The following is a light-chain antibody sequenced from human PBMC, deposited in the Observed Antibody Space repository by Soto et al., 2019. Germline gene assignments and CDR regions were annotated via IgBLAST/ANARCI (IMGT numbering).Light chain of an antibody. J-gene: IGKJ2*01. V-gene: IGKV1-9*01. CDR1: QGISSY. CDR3: QQFTSYPYT. CDR2: AAS. Sequence: DIQLTQSPSFLSASVGDRVTITCRASQGISSYLAWYQQKPGKAPYLLIYAASTLQSGVPYRFSGSGSGTDFTLTISSLQPEDFATYYCQQFTSYPYTFGGGTKLEIK.